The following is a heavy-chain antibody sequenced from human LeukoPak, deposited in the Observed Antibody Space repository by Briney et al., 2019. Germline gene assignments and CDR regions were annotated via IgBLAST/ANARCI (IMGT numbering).Heavy chain of an antibody. CDR3: ARGGGYSYGL. CDR2: IIPIFGTA. Sequence: SVKVSCKASGGTFSSYAINWVRQAPGQGLEWMGRIIPIFGTANYAQKFQGRVTITTDESTSTAYMELSSLRSDDTAVYYCARGGGYSYGLWGQGTQVTVSS. CDR1: GGTFSSYA. V-gene: IGHV1-69*05. J-gene: IGHJ4*02. D-gene: IGHD5-18*01.